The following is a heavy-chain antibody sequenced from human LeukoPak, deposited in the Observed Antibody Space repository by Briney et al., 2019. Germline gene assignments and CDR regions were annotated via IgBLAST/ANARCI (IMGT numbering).Heavy chain of an antibody. CDR3: ARVRRAGYSYGSFDY. J-gene: IGHJ4*02. V-gene: IGHV4-59*01. CDR1: GGYISGFY. D-gene: IGHD5-18*01. Sequence: SETLSLTCTVSGGYISGFYWSWIRQPPGKGLEWIGCIHYSGSTNYNPSLKSRVTISVDTSKNQFSLKLSSVTAADTAVYYCARVRRAGYSYGSFDYWGQGTLVTVSS. CDR2: IHYSGST.